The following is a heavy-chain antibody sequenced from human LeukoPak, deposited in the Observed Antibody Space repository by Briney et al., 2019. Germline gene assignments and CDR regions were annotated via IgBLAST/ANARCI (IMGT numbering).Heavy chain of an antibody. D-gene: IGHD4-23*01. V-gene: IGHV4-59*08. Sequence: SETLSLTCSVSGGSISSYYWSWIRQPPGKGLEWIGYIYYSGSTNYNPSLKSRVTISVDTSKNQFSPKLSSVTAADTAVYYCARLTYGGNSLYVDYWGQGTLVTVSS. CDR3: ARLTYGGNSLYVDY. CDR1: GGSISSYY. CDR2: IYYSGST. J-gene: IGHJ4*02.